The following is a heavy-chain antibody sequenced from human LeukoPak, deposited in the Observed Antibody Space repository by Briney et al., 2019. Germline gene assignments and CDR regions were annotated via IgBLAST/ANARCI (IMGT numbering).Heavy chain of an antibody. J-gene: IGHJ4*02. Sequence: GGSLRLSCAASGFTFSSYSMNWVRQAPGKGLEWVSYIRSSGSPTYYADFVKGRFTISRDNAKNSLYLQMNSLRDEDTAVYYCVRDPDALDFWGQGTPVTVSS. CDR1: GFTFSSYS. CDR3: VRDPDALDF. V-gene: IGHV3-48*02. CDR2: IRSSGSPT.